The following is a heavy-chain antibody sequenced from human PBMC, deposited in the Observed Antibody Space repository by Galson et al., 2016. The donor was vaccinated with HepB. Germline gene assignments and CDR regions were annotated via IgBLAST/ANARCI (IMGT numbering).Heavy chain of an antibody. CDR2: IKSMTDGGTT. D-gene: IGHD6-13*01. CDR1: GFTFSNAW. Sequence: SLRLSCAVSGFTFSNAWMSWVRQAPGKGLEWVGRIKSMTDGGTTDYAAPVKGRFTISRDNSKNTLYLQMNSLRAEDTAVYYCARDQYVRGSGWYSASGCWGQGTLVTVSS. V-gene: IGHV3-15*01. J-gene: IGHJ4*02. CDR3: ARDQYVRGSGWYSASGC.